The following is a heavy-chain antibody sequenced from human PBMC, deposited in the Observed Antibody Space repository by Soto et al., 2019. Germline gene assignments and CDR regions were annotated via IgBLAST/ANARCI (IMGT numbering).Heavy chain of an antibody. CDR3: ARVLHVLRGIAARLGPLV. J-gene: IGHJ4*02. CDR2: INPSGGST. Sequence: ASVKVSCKASGYTFTSYYMHWVRQAPGQGLEWMGIINPSGGSTSYAQKFQGRVTMTRDTSTSTVYMELSSLRSEDTAVYYCARVLHVLRGIAARLGPLVWVQGPLVTVSS. V-gene: IGHV1-46*01. CDR1: GYTFTSYY. D-gene: IGHD6-6*01.